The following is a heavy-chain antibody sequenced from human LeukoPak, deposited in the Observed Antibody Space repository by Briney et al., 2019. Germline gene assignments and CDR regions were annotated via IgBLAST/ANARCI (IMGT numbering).Heavy chain of an antibody. CDR3: ARMPNLWFGVLPSYIFDY. D-gene: IGHD3-10*01. J-gene: IGHJ4*02. CDR1: GGSISSYY. CDR2: IYYSGST. Sequence: PSETLSLTCTVSGGSISSYYWSWIRQPPGKGLEWIGYIYYSGSTNYNPSLKSRVTISVDTSKNQFSLKLSSVTAADTAVYYCARMPNLWFGVLPSYIFDYWGQGTLVTVSS. V-gene: IGHV4-59*01.